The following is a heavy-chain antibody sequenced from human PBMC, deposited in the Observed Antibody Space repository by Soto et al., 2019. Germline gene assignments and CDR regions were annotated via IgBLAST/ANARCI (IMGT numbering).Heavy chain of an antibody. Sequence: GGSLRLSCAASGFTFSTYWMSWVRQAPGKGLEWVANIKEDGSEKYYVDPVKGRFTISRDNANNSLYLQTNSLRAEDTAVYYCVRVGRLGGYWGQGTLVTVSS. J-gene: IGHJ4*02. CDR2: IKEDGSEK. CDR3: VRVGRLGGY. V-gene: IGHV3-7*03. CDR1: GFTFSTYW. D-gene: IGHD3-16*01.